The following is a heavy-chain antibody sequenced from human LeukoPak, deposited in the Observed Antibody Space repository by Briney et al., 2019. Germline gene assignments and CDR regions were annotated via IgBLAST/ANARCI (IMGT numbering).Heavy chain of an antibody. Sequence: SETLSLTCSVSGDSFTTYYWSWIRQATGKGLGWIGYVSHDGTTNYTPSLRSRVIMSVDTSNNTISLRLTSVTAADTAIYYCARLDCYDVVGCYNHWGRGTQVTVS. J-gene: IGHJ5*02. D-gene: IGHD3/OR15-3a*01. CDR2: VSHDGTT. CDR3: ARLDCYDVVGCYNH. CDR1: GDSFTTYY. V-gene: IGHV4-59*08.